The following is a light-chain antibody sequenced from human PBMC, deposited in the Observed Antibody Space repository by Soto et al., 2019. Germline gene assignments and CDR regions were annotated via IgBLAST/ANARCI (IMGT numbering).Light chain of an antibody. CDR1: SSNIGSNY. Sequence: QSVLTQPPSVSAAPGQKVTISCSGSSSNIGSNYVSWYQQLPGTAPKLLIFQNNKRRSGIPDRFSGSKSGTSATLGITGLQTGDEADYYCGTWDYSLSAEVFGGGTKLTVL. J-gene: IGLJ2*01. CDR3: GTWDYSLSAEV. CDR2: QNN. V-gene: IGLV1-51*02.